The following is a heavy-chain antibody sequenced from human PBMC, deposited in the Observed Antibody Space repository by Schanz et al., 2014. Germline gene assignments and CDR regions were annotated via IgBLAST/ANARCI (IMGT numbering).Heavy chain of an antibody. Sequence: EVQLMESGGGLVKPGGSLRLSCVASGFAFSSFAMTWVRQAPGRGLEWVSSISTSGTYMYIADSLKGRLTISRDDAKKSMYLQMNNLRAEDTAVYHCARESSNDIVLVPGAVFDHWGQGILVTVSS. CDR2: ISTSGTYM. V-gene: IGHV3-21*01. CDR1: GFAFSSFA. CDR3: ARESSNDIVLVPGAVFDH. J-gene: IGHJ4*02. D-gene: IGHD2-2*01.